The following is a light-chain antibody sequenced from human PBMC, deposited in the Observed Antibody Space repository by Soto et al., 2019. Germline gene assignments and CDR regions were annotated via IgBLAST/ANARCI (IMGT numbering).Light chain of an antibody. CDR2: FRS. V-gene: IGKV2-28*01. CDR3: MQSQQSPPT. J-gene: IGKJ1*01. CDR1: QSLLQSNGYNY. Sequence: DIVMTQSPLSLPVTPGEPASISCSSSQSLLQSNGYNYLDWYLQKPGQSPQLLIYFRSYRASGVTDRFSGSGSGTGFTLKIRRVEAEDVGVYYCMQSQQSPPTFGQGTKVEI.